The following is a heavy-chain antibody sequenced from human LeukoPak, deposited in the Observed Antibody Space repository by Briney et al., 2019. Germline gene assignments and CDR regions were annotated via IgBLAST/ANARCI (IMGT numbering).Heavy chain of an antibody. CDR3: ARHERGYSGYDWQWLAGGSYFDY. V-gene: IGHV4-59*08. CDR1: GGSISSYY. D-gene: IGHD5-12*01. J-gene: IGHJ4*02. Sequence: SETLSLTCTVSGGSISSYYWSWIRQPPGKGLEWIGYIYYSGSTNYNPSLKSRVTISVDTSKNQFSLKLSSVTAADTAVYYCARHERGYSGYDWQWLAGGSYFDYWGQGTPVTVSS. CDR2: IYYSGST.